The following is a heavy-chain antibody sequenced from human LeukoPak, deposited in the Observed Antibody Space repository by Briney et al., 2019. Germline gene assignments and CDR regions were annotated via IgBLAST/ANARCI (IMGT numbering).Heavy chain of an antibody. CDR3: ARVGSAMVTLNWFDP. V-gene: IGHV1-46*01. J-gene: IGHJ5*02. CDR2: INPSGGNT. D-gene: IGHD5-18*01. CDR1: GYTFTSYY. Sequence: ASVKVSCKASGYTFTSYYMHWVRQAPGQGLEWMGIINPSGGNTSYAQKFQGRVTMTRDTSTSTVYMELSSLRSEDTAVYYCARVGSAMVTLNWFDPWGQGTLVTVSS.